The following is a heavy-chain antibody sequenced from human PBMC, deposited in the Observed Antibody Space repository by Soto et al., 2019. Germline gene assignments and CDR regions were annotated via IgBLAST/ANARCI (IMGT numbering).Heavy chain of an antibody. Sequence: QVQLVESGGGVVQPGRSLRLSCAASGFTFSSYGMHWVRQAPGKGLEWVAVISYDGSYKYYADSMKGRVTISRDNSKNTLYVQMTSLRAEDTAVYYCAKEGSVVATPPDFDYWGQGTLVTVSS. J-gene: IGHJ4*02. V-gene: IGHV3-30*18. D-gene: IGHD5-12*01. CDR3: AKEGSVVATPPDFDY. CDR1: GFTFSSYG. CDR2: ISYDGSYK.